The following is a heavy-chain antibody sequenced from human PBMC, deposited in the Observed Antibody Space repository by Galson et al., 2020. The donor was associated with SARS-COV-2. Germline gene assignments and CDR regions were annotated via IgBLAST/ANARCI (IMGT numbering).Heavy chain of an antibody. D-gene: IGHD6-19*01. CDR3: ASQIIAVAGTTEDY. V-gene: IGHV1-69*13. Sequence: SVTVSCKASGGTFSSYAISWVRQAPGQGLEWMGGIIPIFGTANYAQKFQGRVTITADESTSTAYMELSSLRSEDTAVYYCASQIIAVAGTTEDYWGQGTLVTVSS. J-gene: IGHJ4*02. CDR1: GGTFSSYA. CDR2: IIPIFGTA.